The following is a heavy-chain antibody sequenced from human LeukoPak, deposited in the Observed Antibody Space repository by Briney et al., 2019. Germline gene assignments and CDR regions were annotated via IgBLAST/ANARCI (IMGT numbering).Heavy chain of an antibody. CDR1: GFTFTSYS. Sequence: GGSLRLSCAASGFTFTSYSMNWVRQAPGKGLEWVAVISYDGSSKYYADSVKGRFTISRDNSKNTLYLRMNSLRAEDTAVYYCARDIVVVVAANQPNYYYYGMDVWGQGPRSPSP. V-gene: IGHV3-30-3*01. CDR2: ISYDGSSK. J-gene: IGHJ6*02. D-gene: IGHD2-15*01. CDR3: ARDIVVVVAANQPNYYYYGMDV.